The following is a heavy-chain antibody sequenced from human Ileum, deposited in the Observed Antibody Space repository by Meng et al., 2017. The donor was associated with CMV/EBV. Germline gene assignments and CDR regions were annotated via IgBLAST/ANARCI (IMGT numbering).Heavy chain of an antibody. V-gene: IGHV3-23*03. Sequence: GGSLRLSCAASAFTFSSYAMNWVRHAPGQGLEWFSIIYSDGSSTYYEDSVKGRFTISRDNSKNRLYLQMNSVRAEDTAVYYCAKGEVVGAFDQWGQGTLVTVSS. CDR2: IYSDGSST. J-gene: IGHJ4*02. D-gene: IGHD1-26*01. CDR3: AKGEVVGAFDQ. CDR1: AFTFSSYA.